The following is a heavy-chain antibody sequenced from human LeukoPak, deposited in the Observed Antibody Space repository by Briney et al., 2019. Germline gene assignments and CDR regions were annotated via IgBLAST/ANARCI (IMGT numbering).Heavy chain of an antibody. CDR1: GFSVSTTY. Sequence: GGSLRLSCAASGFSVSTTYINWVRQAPGKGLEWVSVIYSGGTTEYADSVKGRFTISRDNSKNTLYLQMDSLRVEDTAMYYCARDGYGYNYMDVWGKGTTVTVSS. D-gene: IGHD1-1*01. V-gene: IGHV3-53*01. CDR3: ARDGYGYNYMDV. J-gene: IGHJ6*03. CDR2: IYSGGTT.